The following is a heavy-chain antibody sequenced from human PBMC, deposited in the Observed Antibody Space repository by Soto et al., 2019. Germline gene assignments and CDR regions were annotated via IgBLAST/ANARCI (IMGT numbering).Heavy chain of an antibody. CDR1: VDRVCRTSAA. V-gene: IGHV6-1*01. CDR2: TYYMSKWYN. CDR3: AKDDSGGLSAFDI. J-gene: IGHJ3*02. Sequence: QTCSLTCALSVDRVCRTSAAWIWIRQSASRGLELLGRTYYMSKWYNDYAVSVKSRITINPDTYKNQFSLQLNSVTPEDTAVYYCAKDDSGGLSAFDIWGQGTMVTVTS. D-gene: IGHD1-26*01.